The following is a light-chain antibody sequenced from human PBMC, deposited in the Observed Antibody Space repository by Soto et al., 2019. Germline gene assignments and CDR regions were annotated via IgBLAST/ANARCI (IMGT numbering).Light chain of an antibody. CDR2: DNN. V-gene: IGLV1-51*01. J-gene: IGLJ2*01. CDR3: GTWDDTLGAGI. Sequence: QSVLTQPPSVSAAPGQKVTISCSGGSSNIGNNYVSWYQHLPGTAPKLLIYDNNLRPSGIPDRFSGSKSGTSATLGISGLQTGDEADYYCGTWDDTLGAGIFGGGTKPPS. CDR1: SSNIGNNY.